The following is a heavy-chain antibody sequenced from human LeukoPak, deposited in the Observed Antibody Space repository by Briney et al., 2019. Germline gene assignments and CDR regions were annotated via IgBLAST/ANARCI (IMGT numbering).Heavy chain of an antibody. CDR2: IIPIFGTA. D-gene: IGHD2-2*01. J-gene: IGHJ6*03. Sequence: EASVKVSCKASGGTFSSYAISWVRQAPGQGLEWMGGIIPIFGTANYAQKFQGRVAITADESTSTAYMELSSLRSEDTAVYYCARDLGYCSSTSCSDYYYYYYMDVWGKGTTVTVSS. V-gene: IGHV1-69*13. CDR3: ARDLGYCSSTSCSDYYYYYYMDV. CDR1: GGTFSSYA.